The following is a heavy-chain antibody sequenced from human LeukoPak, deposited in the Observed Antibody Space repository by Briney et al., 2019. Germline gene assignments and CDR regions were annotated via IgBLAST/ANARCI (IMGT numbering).Heavy chain of an antibody. CDR1: GFTFSSYA. CDR2: ISGSGGST. Sequence: GGSLRLSCAASGFTFSSYAMSWVRQAPGKGLEWVSAISGSGGSTYYADSVKGRFTISRDNSKNTLYLQMNSLRAEDTAVYYCARDPSYCGGDCHAFDIWGQGTMVTVSS. D-gene: IGHD2-21*02. J-gene: IGHJ3*02. V-gene: IGHV3-23*01. CDR3: ARDPSYCGGDCHAFDI.